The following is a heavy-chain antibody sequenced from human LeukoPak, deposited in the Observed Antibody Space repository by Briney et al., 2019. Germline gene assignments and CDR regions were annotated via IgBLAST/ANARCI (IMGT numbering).Heavy chain of an antibody. CDR2: ISSSSSYI. Sequence: PGGSLRLSCAASGFTFSSYSMNWVRQAPGKGLEWVSSISSSSSYIYYADSVKGRSTISRDNAKNSLYLQMNSLRAEDTAVYYCARDGDYGDYEPYYYGMDVWGQGTTVTVSS. V-gene: IGHV3-21*01. CDR1: GFTFSSYS. CDR3: ARDGDYGDYEPYYYGMDV. D-gene: IGHD4-17*01. J-gene: IGHJ6*02.